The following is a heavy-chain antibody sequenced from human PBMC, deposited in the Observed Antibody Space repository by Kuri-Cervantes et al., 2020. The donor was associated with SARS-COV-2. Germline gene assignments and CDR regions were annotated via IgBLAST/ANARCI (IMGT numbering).Heavy chain of an antibody. Sequence: SETLSLTCAVYGGSVSGYYWSWIRQPPGKGLEWIGEINHSGTTNYNMSLKSRVTISVDTSKNQFSLKLYSVTAADTAVYYCARNSKRSGYTYGVTGRWDPWGRGTLVTVSS. CDR1: GGSVSGYY. CDR3: ARNSKRSGYTYGVTGRWDP. J-gene: IGHJ5*02. CDR2: INHSGTT. V-gene: IGHV4-34*01. D-gene: IGHD5-18*01.